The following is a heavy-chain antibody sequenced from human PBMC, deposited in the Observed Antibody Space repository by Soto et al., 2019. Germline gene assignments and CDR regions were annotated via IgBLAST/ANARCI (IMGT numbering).Heavy chain of an antibody. D-gene: IGHD2-15*01. CDR1: GGTFSSYA. CDR2: IIPIFGTA. V-gene: IGHV1-69*01. J-gene: IGHJ6*02. CDR3: ASGYCSGGSCYSLAGYYYYYGMDV. Sequence: QVQLVQSGAEVKKPGSSVKVSCKASGGTFSSYAISWVRQAPGQGLEWMGGIIPIFGTANYAQKFQGRVTITADESTSTAYMELSRLRSEDTAVYYCASGYCSGGSCYSLAGYYYYYGMDVWGQGTTVTVSS.